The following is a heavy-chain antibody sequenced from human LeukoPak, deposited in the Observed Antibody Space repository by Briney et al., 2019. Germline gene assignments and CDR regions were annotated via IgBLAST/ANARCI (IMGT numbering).Heavy chain of an antibody. V-gene: IGHV4-31*03. CDR3: AKDLRRGGGSPFQH. J-gene: IGHJ1*01. CDR1: GGSISSGAYS. CDR2: IYSSGNT. Sequence: PSETLSLTCTVSGGSISSGAYSWSWIRQHPGKGLEWIGYIYSSGNTYYNPSLKSRFTISVDTSKNQFSLKLSSVTAADTAVYYCAKDLRRGGGSPFQHWGQGTLVTVSS. D-gene: IGHD1-26*01.